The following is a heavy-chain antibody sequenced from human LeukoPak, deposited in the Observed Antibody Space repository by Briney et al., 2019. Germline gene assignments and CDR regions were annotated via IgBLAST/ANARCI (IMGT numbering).Heavy chain of an antibody. CDR3: AKDVRVTYSSGWYLDALDI. CDR2: IDDVGSGT. Sequence: PGGSLRLSCAVSGFTLSSNWMHWVRQVPGKGLEWVSRIDDVGSGTSYADSVKGRFTISRDDAKNTVYLQMNSLRAEDTAVYYCAKDVRVTYSSGWYLDALDIWGQGTMVTVSS. D-gene: IGHD6-19*01. V-gene: IGHV3-74*01. CDR1: GFTLSSNW. J-gene: IGHJ3*02.